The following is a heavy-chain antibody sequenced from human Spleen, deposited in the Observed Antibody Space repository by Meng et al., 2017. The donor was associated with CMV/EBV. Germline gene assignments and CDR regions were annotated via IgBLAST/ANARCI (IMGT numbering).Heavy chain of an antibody. CDR1: GFTFSSYS. Sequence: GGSLRLSCAASGFTFSSYSMNWVRQAPGKGLEWVSSISSSSSYIYYADSVKGRFTISRDNAKNSLYLQMNSLRAEDTAVYYCARDNVLGYYYGMDVWGQGTTVTVSS. CDR2: ISSSSSYI. D-gene: IGHD2-8*01. V-gene: IGHV3-21*01. J-gene: IGHJ6*02. CDR3: ARDNVLGYYYGMDV.